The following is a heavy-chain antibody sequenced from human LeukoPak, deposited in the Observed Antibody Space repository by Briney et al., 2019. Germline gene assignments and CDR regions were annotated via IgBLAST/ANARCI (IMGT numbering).Heavy chain of an antibody. J-gene: IGHJ5*02. CDR1: GYTFTGYY. CDR2: INPNSGGT. D-gene: IGHD4-11*01. V-gene: IGHV1-2*02. Sequence: ASVKVSCKASGYTFTGYYMHWVRQAPGQGLEWMGRINPNSGGTNYAQKFQGRVTMTRDTSISTAYMELSRLRSDDTAVYYCARVTRPTTVTINWFDPWGQGTLVTVSS. CDR3: ARVTRPTTVTINWFDP.